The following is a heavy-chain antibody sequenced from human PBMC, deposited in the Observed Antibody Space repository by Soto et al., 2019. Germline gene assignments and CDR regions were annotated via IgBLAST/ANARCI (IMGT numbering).Heavy chain of an antibody. CDR1: GGSIHTYY. CDR2: ISDGGSP. J-gene: IGHJ3*01. CDR3: AGYCSGSICPGDHYFALEV. V-gene: IGHV4-59*01. D-gene: IGHD2-15*01. Sequence: LVTLSLTCNVSGGSIHTYYWTWIRQSPGKGLEWIGCISDGGSPNYNPSLNSRVTISVDTSKKQVSLKLSSVSPPDTAIYFCAGYCSGSICPGDHYFALEVWGQGTTVTVSS.